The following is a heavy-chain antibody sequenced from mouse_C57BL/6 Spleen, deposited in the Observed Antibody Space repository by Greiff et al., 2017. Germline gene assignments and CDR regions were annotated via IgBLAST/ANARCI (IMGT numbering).Heavy chain of an antibody. J-gene: IGHJ2*01. CDR1: GYTFTDYN. Sequence: VQLPQSGPEPVKPGALVKMSCKASGYTFTDYNMHWVKQSHGKSLEWIGYINPNNGGSSYNQKFKGKATLTVNKSSRTAYMELRSLTSEDSAVYYCARDRGSSPYYFDYWGQGTTLTVSS. V-gene: IGHV1-22*01. CDR3: ARDRGSSPYYFDY. D-gene: IGHD1-1*01. CDR2: INPNNGGS.